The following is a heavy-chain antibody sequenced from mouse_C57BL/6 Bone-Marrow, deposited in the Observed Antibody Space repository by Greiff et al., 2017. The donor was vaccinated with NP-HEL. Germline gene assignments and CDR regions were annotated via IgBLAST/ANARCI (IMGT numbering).Heavy chain of an antibody. CDR1: GYTFTSYW. CDR2: IYPSDSET. D-gene: IGHD3-2*02. Sequence: QVQLQQPGAELVRPGSSVKLSCKASGYTFTSYWMDWVKQRPGQGLEWIGNIYPSDSETHYNQKFKDKATLTVDKYSSTAYMQLSSLTSEDSAVYYCVVTAQAPWFAYWGQGTLVTVSA. CDR3: VVTAQAPWFAY. J-gene: IGHJ3*01. V-gene: IGHV1-61*01.